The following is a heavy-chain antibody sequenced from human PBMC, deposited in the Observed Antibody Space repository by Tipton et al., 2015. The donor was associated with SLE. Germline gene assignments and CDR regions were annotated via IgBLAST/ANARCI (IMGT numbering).Heavy chain of an antibody. V-gene: IGHV3-33*01. CDR2: IWYDGSYK. Sequence: RSLRLSCAASGFTFSSHGMHWVRQAPGKGLEWVAVIWYDGSYKYYADSVKGRFIISRDSSKNTVYLQMNSLRVEDTAVYYCARWADEKRFDPWGQGTLVTVSS. CDR1: GFTFSSHG. J-gene: IGHJ5*02. CDR3: ARWADEKRFDP.